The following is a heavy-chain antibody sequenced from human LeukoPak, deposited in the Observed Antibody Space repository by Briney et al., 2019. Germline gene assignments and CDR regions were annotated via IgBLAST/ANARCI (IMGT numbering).Heavy chain of an antibody. CDR3: AKVESSSEEGGRYFDY. Sequence: PGGSLRLSCAASGFTFDDYAMHWVRQAPGKGLEWVSGISWNSGSIAYADSVKGRFIISRDNAKNSLYLQINSLRAEDTAVYYCAKVESSSEEGGRYFDYWGQGTLVTVSS. J-gene: IGHJ4*02. CDR1: GFTFDDYA. CDR2: ISWNSGSI. D-gene: IGHD6-6*01. V-gene: IGHV3-9*01.